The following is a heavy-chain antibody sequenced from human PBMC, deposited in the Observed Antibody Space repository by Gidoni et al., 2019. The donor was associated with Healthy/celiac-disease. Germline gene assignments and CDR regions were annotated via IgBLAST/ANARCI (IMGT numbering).Heavy chain of an antibody. CDR1: GFTFDVYA. Sequence: EVQLVESGGGLVQPGRSLRLSCAASGFTFDVYAMHWVRQAPGKGLVWVSGISWNSGSIGYADSVKGRFTISRDNAKNSLYLQMNSLRAEDTALYYCAKGIAASCRQMASDYWGQGTLVTVSS. J-gene: IGHJ4*02. CDR3: AKGIAASCRQMASDY. V-gene: IGHV3-9*01. CDR2: ISWNSGSI. D-gene: IGHD6-13*01.